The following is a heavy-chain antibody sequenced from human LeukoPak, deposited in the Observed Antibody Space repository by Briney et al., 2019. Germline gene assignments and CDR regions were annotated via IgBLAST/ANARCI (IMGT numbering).Heavy chain of an antibody. Sequence: PGRSLRLSCAASGFTFNTYGMNWVRQAPGKGLEWVAVIWYDGSNKYYADTVKGRFTISRDNSKNTLYLQMNSLRAEDTAVYFCARVACTGNSCRPYHYYGMDVWGQGTTVIVFS. CDR3: ARVACTGNSCRPYHYYGMDV. D-gene: IGHD2-15*01. CDR2: IWYDGSNK. V-gene: IGHV3-33*01. CDR1: GFTFNTYG. J-gene: IGHJ6*02.